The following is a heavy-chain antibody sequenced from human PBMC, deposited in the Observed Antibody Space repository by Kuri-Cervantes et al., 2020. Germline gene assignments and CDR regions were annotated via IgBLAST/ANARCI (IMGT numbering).Heavy chain of an antibody. CDR3: ANGGYDYVWGSYRW. CDR1: GFTFSSYG. D-gene: IGHD3-16*02. CDR2: ISYDGSNK. Sequence: LSLTCAASGFTFSSYGMHWVRQAPGKGLEWVAVISYDGSNKYYADSVKGRFTISRDNSKNTLYLQMNSLRAEDTAVYYCANGGYDYVWGSYRWWGQGTLVTVSS. J-gene: IGHJ4*02. V-gene: IGHV3-30*18.